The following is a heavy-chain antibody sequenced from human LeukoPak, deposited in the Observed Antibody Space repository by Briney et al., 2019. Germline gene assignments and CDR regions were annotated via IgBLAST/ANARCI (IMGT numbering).Heavy chain of an antibody. CDR2: INHSGST. CDR1: GGSFSGYY. J-gene: IGHJ6*04. D-gene: IGHD3-10*01. CDR3: ARVVYGSGSRYGMDV. V-gene: IGHV4-34*01. Sequence: PSETLSLTCAVYGGSFSGYYWSWIRQPPGKGLEWIGEINHSGSTNYNPSLKSRVTIPVDTSKNQFSLKLSSVTAADTAVYYCARVVYGSGSRYGMDVWGKGTTVTVSS.